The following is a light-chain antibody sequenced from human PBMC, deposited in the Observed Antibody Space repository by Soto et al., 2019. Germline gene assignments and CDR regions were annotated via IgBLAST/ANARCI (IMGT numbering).Light chain of an antibody. V-gene: IGLV1-40*02. CDR3: QSYDTSLRGWV. Sequence: QSVLAQPPSVSGAPGQRVTISCTGSSSNIGADYDVHWYQQLPGTAPKLLIYGNYYRPSGVPDRFSGSKSVTSASLAITGLQPEDEADYYCQSYDTSLRGWVFGGGTKLTVL. J-gene: IGLJ3*02. CDR2: GNY. CDR1: SSNIGADYD.